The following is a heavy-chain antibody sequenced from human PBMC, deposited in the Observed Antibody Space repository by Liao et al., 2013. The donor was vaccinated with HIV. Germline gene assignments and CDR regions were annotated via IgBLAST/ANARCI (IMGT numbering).Heavy chain of an antibody. CDR3: ARALPSKGGSGFFVAFDP. Sequence: QVQLQESGPGLVRPSETLSLTCTVSGGSITSYYWGWIRQPAGKGLEWIGRIDTSGSTDYNPSLKSRVTMSVDTSSNRFSLNLNSVTAADTAVYYCARALPSKGGSGFFVAFDPWGPGTLVTVSS. D-gene: IGHD2-21*01. V-gene: IGHV4-4*07. CDR1: GGSITSYY. CDR2: IDTSGST. J-gene: IGHJ5*02.